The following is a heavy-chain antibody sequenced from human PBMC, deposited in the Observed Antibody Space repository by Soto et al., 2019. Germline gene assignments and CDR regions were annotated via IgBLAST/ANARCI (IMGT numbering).Heavy chain of an antibody. Sequence: ASVKVSCKASGGTFSSYAISWVRQAPGQGLEWMGGIIPIFGTANYAQKFQGRVTITADESTSTAYMELSSLRSEDTAVYYCARHPREGVAAEFDYWGQGTLVTVSS. D-gene: IGHD6-13*01. CDR1: GGTFSSYA. J-gene: IGHJ4*02. V-gene: IGHV1-69*13. CDR2: IIPIFGTA. CDR3: ARHPREGVAAEFDY.